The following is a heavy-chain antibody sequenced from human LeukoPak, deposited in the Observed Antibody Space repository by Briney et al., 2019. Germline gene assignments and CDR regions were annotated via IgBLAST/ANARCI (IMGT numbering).Heavy chain of an antibody. D-gene: IGHD4-17*01. J-gene: IGHJ4*02. V-gene: IGHV3-30-3*01. CDR2: ISYDGSNK. Sequence: GGSLRLSCAASGFTFSSYAMHWVRQAPGKGLEWVAVISYDGSNKYYADSVKGRFTISRDNSKNTLYLQMNSLRAEDTAVYYSAREGIDYGEDYWGQGTLVTVSS. CDR1: GFTFSSYA. CDR3: AREGIDYGEDY.